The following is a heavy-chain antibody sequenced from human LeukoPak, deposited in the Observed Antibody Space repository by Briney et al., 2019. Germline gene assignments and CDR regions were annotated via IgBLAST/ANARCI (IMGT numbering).Heavy chain of an antibody. D-gene: IGHD3-22*01. CDR2: IYSGGST. Sequence: XAASGFTVSSNYMSWVRQAPGKGXEWVSVIYSGGSTYYADSVKGRFTISRDNSKNTLYLQMNSLRAEDTAVYYCARGGFDSSGPYYFDYWGQGTLDTVSS. J-gene: IGHJ4*02. V-gene: IGHV3-53*01. CDR1: GFTVSSNY. CDR3: ARGGFDSSGPYYFDY.